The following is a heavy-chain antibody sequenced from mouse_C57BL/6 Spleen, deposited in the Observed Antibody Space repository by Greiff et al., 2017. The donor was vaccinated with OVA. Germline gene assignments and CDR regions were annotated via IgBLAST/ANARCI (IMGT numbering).Heavy chain of an antibody. CDR3: ARWGYGSSYDYAMDY. J-gene: IGHJ4*01. D-gene: IGHD1-1*01. CDR1: GYTFTDYN. V-gene: IGHV1-22*01. Sequence: VQLQQSGPELVKPGASVKMSCKASGYTFTDYNMHWVKQSHGKSLEWIGYINPNNGGTSYNQKFKGKATLTVNKSSSTAYMELRSLTSEDSAVYYCARWGYGSSYDYAMDYWGQGTSVTVSS. CDR2: INPNNGGT.